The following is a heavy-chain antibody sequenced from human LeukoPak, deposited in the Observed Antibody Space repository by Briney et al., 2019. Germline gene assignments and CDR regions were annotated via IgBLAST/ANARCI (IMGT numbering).Heavy chain of an antibody. CDR3: ARGGVAGANDY. D-gene: IGHD6-13*01. J-gene: IGHJ4*02. CDR2: IYSGGST. V-gene: IGHV3-53*01. Sequence: GGSLRLSCAASGFTVSSNYMSWVRQAPGTGLEWVSVIYSGGSTYYADSVKGRFTIARDNSKNTLDLQMNSLSAEDTAVYYCARGGVAGANDYWGQGTLVTVSS. CDR1: GFTVSSNY.